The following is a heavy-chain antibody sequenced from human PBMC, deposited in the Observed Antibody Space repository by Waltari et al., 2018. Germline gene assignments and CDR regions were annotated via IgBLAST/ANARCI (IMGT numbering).Heavy chain of an antibody. CDR3: ARGTDTAMVPFDY. V-gene: IGHV4-39*01. D-gene: IGHD5-18*01. CDR2: IYYSGST. CDR1: VCPLSSSSYY. J-gene: IGHJ4*02. Sequence: QLQLQESGPGLVMPSETLSLTCTVPVCPLSSSSYYWGWIRQPPGKGLEWIGSIYYSGSTYYNPSLKSRVTISVDTSKNQFSLKLSSVTAADTAVYYCARGTDTAMVPFDYWGQGTLVTVSS.